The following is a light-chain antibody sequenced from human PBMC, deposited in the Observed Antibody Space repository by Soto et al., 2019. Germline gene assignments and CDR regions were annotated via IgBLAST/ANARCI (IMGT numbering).Light chain of an antibody. CDR3: SSYTSSSIPYV. CDR2: DVS. CDR1: NSDVGGYNF. J-gene: IGLJ1*01. V-gene: IGLV2-14*01. Sequence: QSALTQPASVSGSPGQSITISCTGTNSDVGGYNFVSWYQQHPGKAPKLMIYDVSNRPSGVSNRFSGSKSGNPASLNISGLQAEDEAYYYCSSYTSSSIPYVFGIGTKLTVL.